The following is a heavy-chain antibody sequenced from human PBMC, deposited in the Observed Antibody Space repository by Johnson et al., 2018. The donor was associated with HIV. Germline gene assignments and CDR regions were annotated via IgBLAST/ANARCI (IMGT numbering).Heavy chain of an antibody. J-gene: IGHJ3*01. CDR2: IWYDGSNK. D-gene: IGHD3-16*01. CDR3: AREDTPFGSPHEGDPFDV. Sequence: VQLAESRGGVVQPGRSLRLSCAASGFTFSSYCMHWVRQAPGKGLEWVAVIWYDGSNKYYADSVKGRFTASRENAKNSLYLQMNSLRAEDTAVYFCAREDTPFGSPHEGDPFDVWGQGTMVTVST. V-gene: IGHV3-33*01. CDR1: GFTFSSYC.